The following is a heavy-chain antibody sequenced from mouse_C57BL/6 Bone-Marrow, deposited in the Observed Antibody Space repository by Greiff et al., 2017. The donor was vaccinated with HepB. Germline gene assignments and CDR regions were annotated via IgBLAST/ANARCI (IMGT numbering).Heavy chain of an antibody. V-gene: IGHV5-12*01. J-gene: IGHJ2*01. CDR1: GFTFSDYY. CDR3: ARGDYGSSSSY. D-gene: IGHD1-1*01. CDR2: ISNGGGST. Sequence: EVKLMESGGGLVQPGGSLKLSCAASGFTFSDYYMYWVRQTPEKRLEWVAYISNGGGSTYYPDTVKGRFTISRDNAKNTLYLQMSRLKAEDTAMYYCARGDYGSSSSYWGQGTTLTVSS.